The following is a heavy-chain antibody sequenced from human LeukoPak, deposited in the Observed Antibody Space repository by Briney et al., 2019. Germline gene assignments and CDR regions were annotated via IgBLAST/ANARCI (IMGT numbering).Heavy chain of an antibody. J-gene: IGHJ4*02. CDR3: ARRDIVKGGFDY. V-gene: IGHV4-39*01. CDR1: GDSVNTRRYY. CDR2: IYHSGST. D-gene: IGHD3-16*02. Sequence: PSETLSLTCPVSGDSVNTRRYYWGWIRQPPGKALEWIGSIYHSGSTYYEPSLRSRVTISIDTSRNQFSLNLTSVTAADTAVYFCARRDIVKGGFDYWGQGTLVTVSS.